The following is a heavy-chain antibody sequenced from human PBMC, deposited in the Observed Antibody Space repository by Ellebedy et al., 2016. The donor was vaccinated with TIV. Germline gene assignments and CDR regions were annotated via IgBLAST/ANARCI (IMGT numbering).Heavy chain of an antibody. D-gene: IGHD6-19*01. CDR3: ARGGGSGWSVSNY. V-gene: IGHV1-69*04. CDR1: GGTFSSYA. Sequence: ASVKVSCKASGGTFSSYAISWVRQAPGQGLEWMGRIIPILGIANYAQKFQGRVTITADKSTSTAYMELSSLTSEDTAVYYCARGGGSGWSVSNYWGQGTLVTVSS. J-gene: IGHJ4*02. CDR2: IIPILGIA.